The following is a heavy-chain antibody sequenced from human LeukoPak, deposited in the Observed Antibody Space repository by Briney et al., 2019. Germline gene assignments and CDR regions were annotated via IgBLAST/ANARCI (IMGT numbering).Heavy chain of an antibody. CDR3: AFHYYDFWSGYYTPDYYSYYGMDV. CDR2: ISGSGGST. D-gene: IGHD3-3*01. J-gene: IGHJ6*04. V-gene: IGHV3-23*01. CDR1: GFTFSSYA. Sequence: GGSLRLSCAASGFTFSSYAMSWVRQAPGKGLEWVSAISGSGGSTYYADSVKGRFTISRDNSKNTLYLQMNSLRAEDAAVYYCAFHYYDFWSGYYTPDYYSYYGMDVWGKGTTVTVSS.